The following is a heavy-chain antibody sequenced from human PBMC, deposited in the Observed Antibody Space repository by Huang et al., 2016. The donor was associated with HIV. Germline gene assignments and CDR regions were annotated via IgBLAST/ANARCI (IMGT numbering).Heavy chain of an antibody. CDR2: INHSGAT. J-gene: IGHJ4*02. V-gene: IGHV4-59*02. Sequence: QVQLQESGAGLVKPSETLSLNCTVSGASVREHYGRWVRQPPGKGLEWIGIINHSGATNFGPSLRSRFAISIDTSKNQFSLRLTSVTVADTAVYYCARLRGSPLDYWGQGVLVTVSS. D-gene: IGHD3-10*01. CDR3: ARLRGSPLDY. CDR1: GASVREHY.